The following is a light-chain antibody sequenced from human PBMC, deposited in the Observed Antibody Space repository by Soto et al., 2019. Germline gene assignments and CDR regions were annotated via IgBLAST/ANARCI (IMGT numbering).Light chain of an antibody. Sequence: DIQMTQSPSSLSASVGDRVTITCLASQSISGYLNWYQQKPGKAPKLLIYAASSLQSGVPSRFSGSGSGTDFTLTISSLQPEDFATYFCQQSYSTTITFGQGTRLEIK. V-gene: IGKV1-39*01. CDR2: AAS. CDR3: QQSYSTTIT. J-gene: IGKJ5*01. CDR1: QSISGY.